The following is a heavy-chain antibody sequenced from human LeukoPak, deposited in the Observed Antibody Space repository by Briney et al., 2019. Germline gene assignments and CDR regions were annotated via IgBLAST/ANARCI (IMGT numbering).Heavy chain of an antibody. CDR1: GYTFTSYY. CDR2: INLSGGRT. V-gene: IGHV1-46*01. J-gene: IGHJ4*02. CDR3: ARDYCSSTSCYPIGDY. Sequence: ASVKLSCKASGYTFTSYYIHWVRDGPGQGLGWMGIINLSGGRTSYAQTSQGRVTMTRDMSTSTVYMELSSLRSEDTAVYYCARDYCSSTSCYPIGDYWGQGTLVTVSS. D-gene: IGHD2-2*01.